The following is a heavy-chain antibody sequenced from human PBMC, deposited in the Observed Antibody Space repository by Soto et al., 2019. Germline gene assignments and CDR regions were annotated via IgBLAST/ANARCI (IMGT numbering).Heavy chain of an antibody. CDR3: ARDKITGLFDY. CDR1: GGSIYNNNY. Sequence: PSETLSLTCAVSGGSIYNNNYWGWVRQSPGKGLEWIGEINHSGSTNYNPSLKSRVTISVDTSKNQFSLKLTSVTAADTAVHYCARDKITGLFDYWGQGTLVTVSS. CDR2: INHSGST. V-gene: IGHV4-4*02. J-gene: IGHJ4*02. D-gene: IGHD2-8*02.